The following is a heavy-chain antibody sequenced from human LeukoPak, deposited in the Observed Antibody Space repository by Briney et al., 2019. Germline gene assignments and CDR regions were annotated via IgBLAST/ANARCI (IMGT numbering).Heavy chain of an antibody. J-gene: IGHJ1*01. V-gene: IGHV6-1*01. CDR1: GDSVSSNSAA. D-gene: IGHD2-2*01. Sequence: SQTLSLTCAISGDSVSSNSAAWNWIRQSPSRGLEWLGRTYYRSKWYNDYAVSVKSQITNKPDTSKNQFSLQLNSVTPEDTAVYYCARAERSYQLLSYAEYFQHWGQGTLVTVSS. CDR2: TYYRSKWYN. CDR3: ARAERSYQLLSYAEYFQH.